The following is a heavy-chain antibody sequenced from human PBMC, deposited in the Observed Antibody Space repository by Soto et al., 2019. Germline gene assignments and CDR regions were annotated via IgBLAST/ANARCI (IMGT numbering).Heavy chain of an antibody. J-gene: IGHJ3*02. CDR1: GFTFSSYS. D-gene: IGHD2-15*01. CDR3: AREVTARRADAFDI. CDR2: ISSSSSYI. V-gene: IGHV3-21*01. Sequence: GGSLRLSCAASGFTFSSYSMNWVRQAPGKGPEWVSSISSSSSYIYYADSVKGRFTISRDNAKNSLYLQMNSLRAEDTAVYYCAREVTARRADAFDIWGQGTMVT.